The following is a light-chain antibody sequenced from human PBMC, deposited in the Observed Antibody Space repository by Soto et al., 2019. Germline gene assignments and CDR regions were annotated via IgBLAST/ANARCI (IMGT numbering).Light chain of an antibody. CDR3: QQYSSSYDTSLYT. CDR2: GSY. Sequence: EIVLTQSPGTLSLSPGETATLSCRASQSVSSSYLAWYQQKPGQAPRLLVYGSYHRATGIADRFSGSGSGTDLTLTISRLEPEDFAVYYCQQYSSSYDTSLYTFGQGTKVEIK. V-gene: IGKV3-20*01. J-gene: IGKJ2*01. CDR1: QSVSSSY.